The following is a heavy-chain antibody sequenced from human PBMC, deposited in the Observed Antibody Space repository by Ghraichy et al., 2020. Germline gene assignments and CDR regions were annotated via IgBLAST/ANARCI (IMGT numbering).Heavy chain of an antibody. CDR2: ISYDGSNK. CDR3: ASAGFGELYGVEYYYYGMDV. CDR1: GFTFSSYA. V-gene: IGHV3-30-3*01. D-gene: IGHD3-10*01. Sequence: GESLNISCAASGFTFSSYAMHWVRQAPGKGLEWVAVISYDGSNKYYADSVKGRFTISRDNSKNTLYLQMNSLRAEDTAVYYCASAGFGELYGVEYYYYGMDVWGQGTTVTVSS. J-gene: IGHJ6*02.